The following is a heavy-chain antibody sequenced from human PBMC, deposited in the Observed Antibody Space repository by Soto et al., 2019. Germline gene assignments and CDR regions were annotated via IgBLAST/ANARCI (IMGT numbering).Heavy chain of an antibody. CDR3: ARVAQGWELPRGGMDG. CDR1: GGTFSSYA. CDR2: IIPIFGTA. D-gene: IGHD1-26*01. V-gene: IGHV1-69*12. J-gene: IGHJ6*02. Sequence: QVQLVQSGAEVKKPGSSVKVSCKASGGTFSSYAISWVRQAPGQGLEWMGGIIPIFGTANYAQKFQGRVTITADESTSTAYMELSSLRSEDTAVYYCARVAQGWELPRGGMDGWGQGTTVTVSS.